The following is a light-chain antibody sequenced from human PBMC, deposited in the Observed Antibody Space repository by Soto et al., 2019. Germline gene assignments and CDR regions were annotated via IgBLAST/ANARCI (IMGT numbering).Light chain of an antibody. J-gene: IGKJ2*01. CDR3: QQYYSTPPYT. CDR2: WAS. CDR1: QSVLYSSNNKNY. Sequence: DIVMTQSPDSLAVSLGERATINCRSTQSVLYSSNNKNYLAWYQQKPGQPPKLLIYWASTRESGVPDRFSGSGSGTHFTLTISSLQAEDVAFYYCQQYYSTPPYTFGQGTKLEIK. V-gene: IGKV4-1*01.